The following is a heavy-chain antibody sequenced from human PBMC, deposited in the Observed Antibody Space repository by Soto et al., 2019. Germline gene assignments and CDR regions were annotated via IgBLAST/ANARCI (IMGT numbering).Heavy chain of an antibody. Sequence: QVQLVQSGAEVKKHGSSVKVSCKTSGVTFNTFAISWVRQAPGQGLEYMGGIIPVLGPANYAQRFQGRVTITADKSTSTAYLELTNLTSEDTAVYYCARAAKRYFDYWGQGTLVTVSS. J-gene: IGHJ4*02. CDR3: ARAAKRYFDY. CDR1: GVTFNTFA. CDR2: IIPVLGPA. V-gene: IGHV1-69*06.